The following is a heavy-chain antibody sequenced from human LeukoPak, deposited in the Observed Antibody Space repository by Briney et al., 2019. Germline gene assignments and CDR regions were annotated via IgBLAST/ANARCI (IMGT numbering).Heavy chain of an antibody. CDR1: GFTFSSYA. V-gene: IGHV3-23*01. CDR2: ISGSGGST. CDR3: AKDRPITIFGVVQPRQYNWFDP. Sequence: PGGSLRLSCAASGFTFSSYAMSWVRQAPGKGLEWVSAISGSGGSTYYADSVKGRFTISRDNSKNTLYLQMNSLRAEDTAVYYCAKDRPITIFGVVQPRQYNWFDPWGQGTLVTVSS. D-gene: IGHD3-3*01. J-gene: IGHJ5*02.